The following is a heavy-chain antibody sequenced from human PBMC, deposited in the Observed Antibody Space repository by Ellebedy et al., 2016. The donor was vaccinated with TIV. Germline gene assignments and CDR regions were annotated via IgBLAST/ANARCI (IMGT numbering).Heavy chain of an antibody. CDR1: GYTFTSYD. CDR2: MNPNSGNR. J-gene: IGHJ3*01. CDR3: ARARGAAARSFDL. D-gene: IGHD2-15*01. V-gene: IGHV1-8*01. Sequence: AASVKVSCKASGYTFTSYDINSVRQATGQGLEWMGWMNPNSGNRGYAQKFQDRLTMTRNTSINTAYLDLSSLRSEDTAVYYCARARGAAARSFDLWGQGTVVTVSS.